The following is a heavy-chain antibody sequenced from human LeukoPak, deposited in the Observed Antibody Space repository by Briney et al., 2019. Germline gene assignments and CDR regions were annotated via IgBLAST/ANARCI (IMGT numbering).Heavy chain of an antibody. J-gene: IGHJ5*02. CDR3: ARVGYCSSTSCYNTDHENWFDP. CDR1: GYTLSSYD. V-gene: IGHV1-8*01. Sequence: ASVKVSCKASGYTLSSYDINWMRHAPGQGLEYMGWINPNSLIPGYAQKFRGRVTITTDESTSTAYMELSSLRSEDTAVYYCARVGYCSSTSCYNTDHENWFDPWGQGTLVTVSS. D-gene: IGHD2-2*02. CDR2: INPNSLIP.